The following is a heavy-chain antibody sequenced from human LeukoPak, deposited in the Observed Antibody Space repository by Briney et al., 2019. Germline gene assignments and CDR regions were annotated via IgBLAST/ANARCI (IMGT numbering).Heavy chain of an antibody. CDR1: GYSFTSYW. CDR3: ARLRTSYCSSTSCWGSYYYGMDV. Sequence: GESLKISCKGSGYSFTSYWIGWVRQMPGKGLEWMGIIYPGDSDTRYSPSFQGQVTISADKSISTAYLQWSSLKASDTAMYYCARLRTSYCSSTSCWGSYYYGMDVWGQGTTVTDSS. D-gene: IGHD2-2*01. J-gene: IGHJ6*02. V-gene: IGHV5-51*01. CDR2: IYPGDSDT.